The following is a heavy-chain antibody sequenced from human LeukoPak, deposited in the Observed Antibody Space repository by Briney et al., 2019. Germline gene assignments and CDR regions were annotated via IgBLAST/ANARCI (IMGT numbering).Heavy chain of an antibody. Sequence: ASVKVSCKASGYTFTSYDINWVRQATGQGLEWMGWMNPNSGNTGYAQKFQGRVTMTRNTSISTAYMELSSLRSEDTAVYYCARVSDISVAAYFDYWGQGTLVTVSS. V-gene: IGHV1-8*01. CDR2: MNPNSGNT. CDR1: GYTFTSYD. CDR3: ARVSDISVAAYFDY. J-gene: IGHJ4*02. D-gene: IGHD6-19*01.